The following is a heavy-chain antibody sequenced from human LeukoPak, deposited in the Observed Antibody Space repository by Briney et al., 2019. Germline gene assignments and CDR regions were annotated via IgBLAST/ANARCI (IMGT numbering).Heavy chain of an antibody. CDR1: GFTFSSYS. CDR2: ISSSSSTI. V-gene: IGHV3-48*01. D-gene: IGHD3-10*01. Sequence: PGGSLRLSCAASGFTFSSYSMNWVRQAPGKGLEWVSYISSSSSTIYYADSVKGRFTISRDNSKNTLYLQMNSLRAEDTAVYYCARGGGSGSYYAFDYWGQGTLVTVSS. CDR3: ARGGGSGSYYAFDY. J-gene: IGHJ4*02.